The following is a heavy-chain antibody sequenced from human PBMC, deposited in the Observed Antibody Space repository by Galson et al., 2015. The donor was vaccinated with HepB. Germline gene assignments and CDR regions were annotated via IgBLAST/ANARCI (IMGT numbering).Heavy chain of an antibody. CDR3: ARAARIYYDLGCYLSFSWFDP. J-gene: IGHJ5*02. CDR1: GYNFSRNA. D-gene: IGHD3/OR15-3a*01. CDR2: MNADNGNT. V-gene: IGHV1-3*01. Sequence: SVKVSCKASGYNFSRNAIHWVRQAPGQGLEWMGWMNADNGNTKYSQKFQGRVTITGDTSASTAYMELSSLRSEDTAVYFCARAARIYYDLGCYLSFSWFDPWGQGTLVTVSS.